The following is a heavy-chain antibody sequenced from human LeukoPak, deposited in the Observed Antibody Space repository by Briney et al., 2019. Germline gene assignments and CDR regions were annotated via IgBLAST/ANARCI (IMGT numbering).Heavy chain of an antibody. V-gene: IGHV4-61*02. CDR3: AREDYGGNLRSFDY. CDR2: IYTSGST. D-gene: IGHD4-23*01. J-gene: IGHJ4*02. Sequence: NPSETLSLTCTVSGGSISSSSYYWSWIRQPAGKGLEWIGRIYTSGSTNYNPSLKSRVTMSVDTSKNQFSLKLSSVTAADTAVYYCAREDYGGNLRSFDYWGQGTLVTVSS. CDR1: GGSISSSSYY.